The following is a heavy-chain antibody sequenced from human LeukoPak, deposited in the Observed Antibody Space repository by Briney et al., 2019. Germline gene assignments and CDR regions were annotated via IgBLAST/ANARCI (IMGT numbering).Heavy chain of an antibody. V-gene: IGHV4-34*01. CDR2: IHHSGGT. D-gene: IGHD3-16*02. J-gene: IGHJ4*02. CDR1: GGSFSDYS. Sequence: PSETLSLTCAVYGGSFSDYSWTWIRQPPGKGLEWIGEIHHSGGTNHNPSLMSRVIMSVDTSKNQISLKVSSVTAADTAVYYCARVRYPDYVWGSYRNFDYWGQGTLVTVSS. CDR3: ARVRYPDYVWGSYRNFDY.